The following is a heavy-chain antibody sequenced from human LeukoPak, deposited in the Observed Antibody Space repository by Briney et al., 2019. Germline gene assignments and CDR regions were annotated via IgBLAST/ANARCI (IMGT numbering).Heavy chain of an antibody. J-gene: IGHJ4*02. D-gene: IGHD4/OR15-4a*01. CDR1: GGSISSYY. V-gene: IGHV4-4*07. Sequence: SETLSLTCTVSGGSISSYYWSWIRQPAGKGLEWIGRIYTSGSTNYNPSLKSRVTMSVDTSKNQFTLRLNSVTAADTAVYYCARMGAIAGASANPDHWGQGTLVTVSS. CDR3: ARMGAIAGASANPDH. CDR2: IYTSGST.